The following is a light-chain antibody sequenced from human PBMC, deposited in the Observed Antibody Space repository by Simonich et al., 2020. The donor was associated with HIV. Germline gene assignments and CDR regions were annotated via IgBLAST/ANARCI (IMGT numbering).Light chain of an antibody. V-gene: IGLV2-23*02. CDR3: AAWDDSLNGSGWV. J-gene: IGLJ3*02. CDR1: SSDVGSYYL. Sequence: QSALTQPASVSGSPGQSITISCTGTSSDVGSYYLVSWYQQHPGKAPKLMVFEVSKRPSGVSNRCSGSKSGNTASLTISGLQAEDEADYYCAAWDDSLNGSGWVFGGGTKLTVL. CDR2: EVS.